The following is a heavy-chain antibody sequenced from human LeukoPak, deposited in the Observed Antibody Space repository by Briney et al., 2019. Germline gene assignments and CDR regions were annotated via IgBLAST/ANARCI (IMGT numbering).Heavy chain of an antibody. V-gene: IGHV4-34*01. CDR2: INYSGST. D-gene: IGHD3-22*01. CDR1: GEFFSGYE. Sequence: SETLSLTCAVQGEFFSGYEWTWIRQSPGKGREWIGEINYSGSTSYSPSLQSPVTIFVDSSKKQFSLKMRSVTAADTAIYYCARGKYDSSGYYAFDNWGQGALVTVAP. CDR3: ARGKYDSSGYYAFDN. J-gene: IGHJ4*02.